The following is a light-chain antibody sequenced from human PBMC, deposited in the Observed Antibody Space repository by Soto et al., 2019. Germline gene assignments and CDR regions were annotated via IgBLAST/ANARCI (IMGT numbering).Light chain of an antibody. J-gene: IGKJ3*01. CDR3: QQSYSTLT. CDR1: QSSSSY. Sequence: DIQMTQSPSSLSASVGDRVTITCRASQSSSSYLNWYQQKPGKAPKLLIYAAYSLQSGVPSRFSGSGSGTDFTLTISSLQPEDFATYYCQQSYSTLTFGPGTKVDI. CDR2: AAY. V-gene: IGKV1-39*01.